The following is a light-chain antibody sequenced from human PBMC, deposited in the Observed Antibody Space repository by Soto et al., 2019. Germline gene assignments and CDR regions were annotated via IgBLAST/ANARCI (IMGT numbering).Light chain of an antibody. V-gene: IGKV1-5*03. J-gene: IGKJ4*01. Sequence: DIQMTQSPSTLSVSVGDRVTITCRASQSISSWLAWYQQKPGKAPKLLLYKASILETGVPSRFSGSGSGTEFTLTISSLQPDDFASDYCQQYNSYSFTFGGGTKVEIK. CDR3: QQYNSYSFT. CDR2: KAS. CDR1: QSISSW.